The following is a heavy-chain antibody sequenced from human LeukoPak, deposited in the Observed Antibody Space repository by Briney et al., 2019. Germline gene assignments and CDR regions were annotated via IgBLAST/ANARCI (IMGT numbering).Heavy chain of an antibody. V-gene: IGHV4-59*01. Sequence: PSETLSLTCSVSDDSITMYYWTWIRQPPGKGLEWIGYVDHTGSTNFNPSLNGRVSISSDTTKSLFSLRLRSVTAADTAVYFCARGRVSSSTWYSTHYYYFYMDVWGKGPRSPSP. J-gene: IGHJ6*03. D-gene: IGHD1-1*01. CDR3: ARGRVSSSTWYSTHYYYFYMDV. CDR2: VDHTGST. CDR1: DDSITMYY.